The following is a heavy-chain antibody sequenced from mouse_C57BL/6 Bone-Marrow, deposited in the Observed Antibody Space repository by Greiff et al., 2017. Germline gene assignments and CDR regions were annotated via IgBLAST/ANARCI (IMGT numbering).Heavy chain of an antibody. CDR2: IHPSDSDT. J-gene: IGHJ1*03. CDR3: APLITTVVAKWYFDV. CDR1: GYTFTSYW. Sequence: VQLQQPGAELVKPGASVKVSCKASGYTFTSYWMHWVKQRPGQGLEWIGRIHPSDSDTNYNQKFKGKATLTVDKSSSTAYMQLSSLTSEDSAVYYCAPLITTVVAKWYFDVWGTGTTVTVSS. D-gene: IGHD1-1*01. V-gene: IGHV1-74*01.